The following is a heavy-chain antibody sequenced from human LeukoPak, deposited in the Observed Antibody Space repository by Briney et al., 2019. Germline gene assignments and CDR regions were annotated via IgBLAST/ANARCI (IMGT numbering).Heavy chain of an antibody. J-gene: IGHJ4*02. CDR2: ISGSGGST. V-gene: IGHV3-23*01. CDR1: GFTFSSYA. CDR3: AKDPGFGGKSVNFFFDY. D-gene: IGHD4-23*01. Sequence: GGSLRLSCAASGFTFSSYAMSWVRQAPGKGLEWVSAISGSGGSTYYADSLRGRFTISRDNSKNTMYLQMSSLRAEDTAVYYCAKDPGFGGKSVNFFFDYWGQGTLVTVSS.